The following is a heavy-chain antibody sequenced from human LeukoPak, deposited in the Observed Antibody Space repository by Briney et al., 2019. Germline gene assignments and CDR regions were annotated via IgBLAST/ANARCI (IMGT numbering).Heavy chain of an antibody. Sequence: GGSLRLSCAASGFTFSSYAMSWVRQAPGKGLEWVSAISGSGGSTYYADSVKGRFTISRDNSKNTLYLQMNSLRAEDTAVYYCAKDGDFWSGYYFRRFYFDYWGQGTLVTVSS. CDR2: ISGSGGST. V-gene: IGHV3-23*01. CDR1: GFTFSSYA. D-gene: IGHD3-3*01. J-gene: IGHJ4*02. CDR3: AKDGDFWSGYYFRRFYFDY.